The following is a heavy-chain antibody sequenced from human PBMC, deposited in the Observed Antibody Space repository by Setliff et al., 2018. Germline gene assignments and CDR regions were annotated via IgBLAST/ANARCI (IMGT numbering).Heavy chain of an antibody. D-gene: IGHD3-22*01. J-gene: IGHJ6*03. Sequence: SVKVSCKASGGTFSSYGISWVRQAPRQGLEWVGGTIPMFGTTNYARKFQGRVTIITDESTSTAYMQLSSLGSEDTAVYYCVREGVDSRSSTDYRYYMDVWGKGTTVTVSS. CDR1: GGTFSSYG. CDR2: TIPMFGTT. V-gene: IGHV1-69*05. CDR3: VREGVDSRSSTDYRYYMDV.